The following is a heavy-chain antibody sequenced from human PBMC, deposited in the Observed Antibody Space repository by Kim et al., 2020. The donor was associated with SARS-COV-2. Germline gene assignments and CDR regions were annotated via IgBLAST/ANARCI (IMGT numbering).Heavy chain of an antibody. CDR3: ARDLVTDLVVITVGHYYYYGMDV. CDR1: GFTFSSYA. Sequence: GRSLRLSCAASGFTFSSYAINWVRQAPGKGLEWVAVISYDGSNKYYADSVKGRFTISRDNSKNTLYLQMNSLRAEDTAVYYCARDLVTDLVVITVGHYYYYGMDVWGQGTTVTVSS. J-gene: IGHJ6*02. D-gene: IGHD3-22*01. CDR2: ISYDGSNK. V-gene: IGHV3-30*04.